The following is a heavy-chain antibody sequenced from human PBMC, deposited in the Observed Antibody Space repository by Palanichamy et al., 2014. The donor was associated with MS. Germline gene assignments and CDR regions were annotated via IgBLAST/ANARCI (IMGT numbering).Heavy chain of an antibody. CDR1: GFTFSSYA. CDR2: ISYDGSNK. V-gene: IGHV3-30*04. Sequence: QVQLVESGGGVVQPGRSLRLSCAASGFTFSSYAMHWVRQAPGKGLEWVAVISYDGSNKYYADSVKGRFTISRDNSKNTLYLQMNSLRAEDTAVYYCAREGGGDYYGSGSFDYWGQGTLVTVSS. J-gene: IGHJ4*02. D-gene: IGHD3-10*01. CDR3: AREGGGDYYGSGSFDY.